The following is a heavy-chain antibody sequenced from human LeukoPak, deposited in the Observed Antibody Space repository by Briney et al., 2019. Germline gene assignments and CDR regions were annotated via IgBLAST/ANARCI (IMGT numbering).Heavy chain of an antibody. Sequence: ASVKVSCKASGYTFTSYGISWVRQAPGQGLEWVGWISAYNGNTNYAQKLRGRVTMTTDTSTSTAYMKLRSLRSEDTAVYYCARDGGRNNDYWGQGTLVTVSS. D-gene: IGHD3-3*01. CDR2: ISAYNGNT. V-gene: IGHV1-18*01. CDR1: GYTFTSYG. J-gene: IGHJ4*02. CDR3: ARDGGRNNDY.